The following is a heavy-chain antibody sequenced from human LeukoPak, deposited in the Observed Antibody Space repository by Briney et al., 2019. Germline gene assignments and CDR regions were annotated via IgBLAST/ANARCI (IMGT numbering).Heavy chain of an antibody. Sequence: SETLSLTCTVSGYSISSDYYWGWIRQPPGRGLEWIGTIYHSGSTYYNPSLKSRVTISVDTSKNQFSLKLSSVTAADTAVYYCARYDVWGTYRAFDYWGQGTLATVSS. J-gene: IGHJ4*02. CDR2: IYHSGST. V-gene: IGHV4-38-2*02. D-gene: IGHD3-16*02. CDR3: ARYDVWGTYRAFDY. CDR1: GYSISSDYY.